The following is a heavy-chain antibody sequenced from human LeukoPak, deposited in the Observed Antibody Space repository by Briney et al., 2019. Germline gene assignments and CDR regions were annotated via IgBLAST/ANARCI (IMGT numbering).Heavy chain of an antibody. CDR1: GFTFSSYW. J-gene: IGHJ5*02. CDR3: ARGGRGSYRWFDP. Sequence: KSGGSLRLSCAASGFTFSSYWMSWVRQAPGKGLEWVANIKQDGSEKYYVDSVKGRFTISRDNAKNSLYLQMNSLRAEDTAVYYCARGGRGSYRWFDPWGQGTLVTVSS. CDR2: IKQDGSEK. D-gene: IGHD1-26*01. V-gene: IGHV3-7*01.